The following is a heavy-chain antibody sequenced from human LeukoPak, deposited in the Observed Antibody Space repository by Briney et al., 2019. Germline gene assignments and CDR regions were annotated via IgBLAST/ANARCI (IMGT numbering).Heavy chain of an antibody. Sequence: SETLSLTCAVYGGSFSRYYWSWIRQPPGKGLEWIGEINHSGSTNYNPSLKSRITISVDTTKNQFSLKLSSVTAADTAVYYCARGLASSSGGSCNFDYWGQGTLVTVSS. CDR1: GGSFSRYY. CDR3: ARGLASSSGGSCNFDY. CDR2: INHSGST. D-gene: IGHD2-15*01. V-gene: IGHV4-34*01. J-gene: IGHJ4*02.